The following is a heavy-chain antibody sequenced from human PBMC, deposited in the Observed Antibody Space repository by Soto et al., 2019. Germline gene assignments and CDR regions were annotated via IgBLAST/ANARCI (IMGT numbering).Heavy chain of an antibody. V-gene: IGHV3-9*01. J-gene: IGHJ4*02. CDR1: GFTVDDYA. CDR2: ISANGDTI. D-gene: IGHD3-22*01. Sequence: GGSLRLSCVASGFTVDDYAMHWVRQAPGKGLEWVSGISANGDTIDYADYVKGRFTISRDNAKNSLFLQMNSLRAEDTAVYYCAKNPGYYYDSTGYHFDYWGQGTLVTVSS. CDR3: AKNPGYYYDSTGYHFDY.